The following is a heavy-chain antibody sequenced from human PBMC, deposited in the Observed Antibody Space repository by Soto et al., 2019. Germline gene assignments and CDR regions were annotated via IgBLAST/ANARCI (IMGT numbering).Heavy chain of an antibody. CDR3: AREEYSYGSYGMDV. J-gene: IGHJ6*02. CDR1: GGSISSGGYY. V-gene: IGHV4-31*03. D-gene: IGHD5-18*01. Sequence: PSETLSLTCTVSGGSISSGGYYWSWIRQHPGKGLEWIGYIYYSGSTYDNPSLKSRVTISVDTSKNQFSLKLSSVTAADTAVYYCAREEYSYGSYGMDVWGQGTTVTVSS. CDR2: IYYSGST.